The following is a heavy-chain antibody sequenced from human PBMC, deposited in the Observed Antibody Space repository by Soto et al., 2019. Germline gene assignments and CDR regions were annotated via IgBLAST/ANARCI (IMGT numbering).Heavy chain of an antibody. CDR1: GFAFSGSA. V-gene: IGHV3-73*01. Sequence: PGGSLRLSCAASGFAFSGSAMHWVRQASGKGLEWVGRIRSKANSYATTYAASVEGRFTISRDDSKNTAYLQMNSLKTEDTAVYYCSRQGRVQGLDYFDKSVSSAPIDFWVHGTLVTVSS. CDR3: SRQGRVQGLDYFDKSVSSAPIDF. D-gene: IGHD3-22*01. CDR2: IRSKANSYAT. J-gene: IGHJ4*03.